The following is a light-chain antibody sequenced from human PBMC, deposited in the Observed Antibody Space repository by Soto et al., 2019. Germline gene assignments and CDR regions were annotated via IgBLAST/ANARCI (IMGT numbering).Light chain of an antibody. CDR2: AAS. V-gene: IGKV1-27*01. Sequence: DIQMTQSPSSLSASVGDRVTITCRASQAIYNYLAWYQQKPGKVPTLLISAASTLQSEVPSRFSGSWSGTDFTLTISRLQTEDVATYYCQKFSAVPTFGGGTKVEI. CDR3: QKFSAVPT. CDR1: QAIYNY. J-gene: IGKJ4*01.